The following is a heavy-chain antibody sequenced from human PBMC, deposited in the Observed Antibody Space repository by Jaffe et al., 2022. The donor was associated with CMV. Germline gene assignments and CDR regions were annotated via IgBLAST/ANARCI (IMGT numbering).Heavy chain of an antibody. V-gene: IGHV3-15*05. Sequence: EVQLVESGGGLVKPGGSLRLSCAASGFTFINAWMSWVRQAPGKGLEWVGRIKSKTDGETTDYAAPVKGRITISRDDSNRALYLQMNSLKTEDTAVYYCTTDVGSPGYSGYEGYWGQGTLVTVSS. CDR3: TTDVGSPGYSGYEGY. D-gene: IGHD5-12*01. CDR1: GFTFINAW. CDR2: IKSKTDGETT. J-gene: IGHJ4*02.